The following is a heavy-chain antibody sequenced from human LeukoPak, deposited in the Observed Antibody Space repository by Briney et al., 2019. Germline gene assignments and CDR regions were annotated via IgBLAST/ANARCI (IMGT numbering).Heavy chain of an antibody. D-gene: IGHD6-19*01. CDR2: INTNTGNP. V-gene: IGHV7-4-1*02. CDR3: ARVLGSGFDAFDI. J-gene: IGHJ3*02. Sequence: ASVKVSCKASGYTFTSYDINWVRQATGQGLEWMGWINTNTGNPTYAQGFTGRFVFSLDTSVSTAYLQISSLKAEDTAVYYCARVLGSGFDAFDIWGQGTMVTVSS. CDR1: GYTFTSYD.